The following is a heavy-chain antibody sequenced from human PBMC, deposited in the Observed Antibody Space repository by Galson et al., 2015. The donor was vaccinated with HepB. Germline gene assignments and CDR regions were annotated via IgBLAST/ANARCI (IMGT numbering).Heavy chain of an antibody. V-gene: IGHV3-74*01. CDR3: ARGNYYDFWSGYLPYMDV. CDR1: GFTFSSYW. Sequence: SLRLSCAASGFTFSSYWMHWVRQAPGKGLVWVSRINSDGSSTSYADSVKGRFTISRDNAKNTLYLQMNSLRAEDTAVYYCARGNYYDFWSGYLPYMDVWGKGTTVTVSS. J-gene: IGHJ6*03. D-gene: IGHD3-3*01. CDR2: INSDGSST.